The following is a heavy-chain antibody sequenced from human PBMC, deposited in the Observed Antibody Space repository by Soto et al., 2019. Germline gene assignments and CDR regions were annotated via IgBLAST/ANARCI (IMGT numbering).Heavy chain of an antibody. CDR3: ARGWELYYYYGMDV. Sequence: GASVKVSCKASGYTFTGYYMHWVRQAPGQGLEWMGWINPNSGGTNYAQKFQGWVTMTRDTSISTAYMELSRLRSDDTAVYYCARGWELYYYYGMDVWGQGTTVTVSS. V-gene: IGHV1-2*04. J-gene: IGHJ6*02. D-gene: IGHD1-26*01. CDR1: GYTFTGYY. CDR2: INPNSGGT.